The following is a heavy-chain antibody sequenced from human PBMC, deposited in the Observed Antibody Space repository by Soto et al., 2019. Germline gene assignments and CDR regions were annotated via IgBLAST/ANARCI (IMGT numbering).Heavy chain of an antibody. J-gene: IGHJ4*02. V-gene: IGHV4-31*03. CDR1: GGSISSGGYY. D-gene: IGHD6-13*01. CDR2: IYYSGST. CDR3: SRTSRLSSWYRALDY. Sequence: QVQLQESGPGLVKPSQTLSLTCTVSGGSISSGGYYWSWIRQHPGKGLEWIGYIYYSGSTYYNPSIKSRVTISVDTSKDQFSLKLSSVTGADKAVYCCSRTSRLSSWYRALDYWGQGTLVTVSS.